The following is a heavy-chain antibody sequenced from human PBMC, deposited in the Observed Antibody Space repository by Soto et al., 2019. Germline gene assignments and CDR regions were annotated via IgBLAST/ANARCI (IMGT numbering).Heavy chain of an antibody. CDR1: GYSFTSYW. CDR2: IYPGDSDT. V-gene: IGHV5-51*01. CDR3: ASTGSSGYYLADNYYYYGMDV. J-gene: IGHJ6*02. D-gene: IGHD3-22*01. Sequence: GESLKISCKGSGYSFTSYWIGWVRQMPGKGLEWMGIIYPGDSDTSYSPSFQGQVTISADKSISTAYLQWSSLKASDTAMYYCASTGSSGYYLADNYYYYGMDVWGQGTTVTVSS.